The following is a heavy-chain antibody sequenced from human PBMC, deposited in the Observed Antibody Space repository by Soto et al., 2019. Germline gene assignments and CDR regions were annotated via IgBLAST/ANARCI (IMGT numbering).Heavy chain of an antibody. CDR3: VKGGTSKFDP. D-gene: IGHD1-26*01. CDR1: GGSISSYY. CDR2: IYYTGST. J-gene: IGHJ5*02. V-gene: IGHV4-59*01. Sequence: HVQLQESGPGLVKISETLSLTCTVSGGSISSYYWSWIRQPPGKGLEWIGYIYYTGSTNYNPSLKSRVTISVETPKNQFSLKVSSVTAADTAMYYCVKGGTSKFDPWGQGTLVTVSS.